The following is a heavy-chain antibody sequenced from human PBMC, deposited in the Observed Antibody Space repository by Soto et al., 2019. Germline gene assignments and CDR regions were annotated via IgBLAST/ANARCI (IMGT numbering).Heavy chain of an antibody. V-gene: IGHV4-30-4*01. CDR2: IYYSGSA. J-gene: IGHJ4*02. D-gene: IGHD3-10*01. CDR1: GGSISSGDYY. CDR3: ARVGGFGATTIDY. Sequence: LSLTCTVSGGSISSGDYYWSWIRQPPGKGLEWIGYIYYSGSAYYNPSLKSRVTISVDTSKNQFSLKLSSVTAADTAVYYCARVGGFGATTIDYWGQGTLVTVSS.